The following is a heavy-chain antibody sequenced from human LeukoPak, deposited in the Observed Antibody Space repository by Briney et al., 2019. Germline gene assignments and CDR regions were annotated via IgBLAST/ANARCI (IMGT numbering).Heavy chain of an antibody. CDR2: ISGSGGST. V-gene: IGHV3-23*01. CDR1: GFTFSSYA. J-gene: IGHJ4*02. CDR3: ATNARVGATRGYYFDY. D-gene: IGHD1-26*01. Sequence: GGSLRLSCAASGFTFSSYAMSWVRQAPGKGLEWVSAISGSGGSTYYADSVKGRFTISRDNSKNTLYLQMNSLRAEVTAVYYCATNARVGATRGYYFDYWGQGTLVTVSS.